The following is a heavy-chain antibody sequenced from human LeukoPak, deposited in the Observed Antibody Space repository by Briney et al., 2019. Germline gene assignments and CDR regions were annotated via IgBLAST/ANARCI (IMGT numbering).Heavy chain of an antibody. V-gene: IGHV3-48*03. Sequence: GGSLRLSGAASGFSFSSYEMNWLRQAPGKGREWVSNSSPSGSNKYYADSVKGRFTVSRDNAKNSLYLQMNSLRAGDTGVYYCTKVAVASADFWGQGTLVTVSS. CDR2: SSPSGSNK. D-gene: IGHD6-19*01. CDR3: TKVAVASADF. J-gene: IGHJ4*02. CDR1: GFSFSSYE.